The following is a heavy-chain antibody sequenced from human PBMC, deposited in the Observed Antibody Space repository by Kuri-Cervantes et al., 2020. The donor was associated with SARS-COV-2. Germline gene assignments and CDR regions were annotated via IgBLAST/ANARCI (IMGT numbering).Heavy chain of an antibody. CDR1: GGSISNGGYS. V-gene: IGHV4-30-2*01. CDR3: ARATLTMNFDY. CDR2: IFHSGTA. J-gene: IGHJ4*02. Sequence: SETLSLTCAVSGGSISNGGYSWIWIRQPPGKGLEYIGYIFHSGTAYHNPSLKSRVAMSADRSKNQFSLNLRSVTAADTAVYYCARATLTMNFDYWGPGALVTVSS. D-gene: IGHD3-3*01.